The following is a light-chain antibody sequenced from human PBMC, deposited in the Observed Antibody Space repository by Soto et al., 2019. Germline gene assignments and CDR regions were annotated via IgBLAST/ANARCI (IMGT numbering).Light chain of an antibody. J-gene: IGKJ5*01. CDR3: QQSYSPPPVT. V-gene: IGKV1-39*01. CDR1: KSISRY. CDR2: AAS. Sequence: DIQMTQSPSSMPASVGYRVTITCRASKSISRYSNWYQQKPGKAPKLMIYAASSLQSGVPSRFSGSGCGTDFTLTISSLQHEDFATYYCQQSYSPPPVTCGQGTRREIK.